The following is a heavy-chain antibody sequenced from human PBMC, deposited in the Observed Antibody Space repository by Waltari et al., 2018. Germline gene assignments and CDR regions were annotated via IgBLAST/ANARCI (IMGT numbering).Heavy chain of an antibody. J-gene: IGHJ4*02. CDR1: GHSVKNDFY. D-gene: IGHD6-25*01. Sequence: QVQLRESGPGLVRSSETLSLTCTVSGHSVKNDFYWAWIRQSPGGGLEWIASIYHTGSSHYNSSLKSRVSISTDMSTKQFFLTLTHLTAADTTVYYCAEEGNTTAGLFDSWGQGTLVTVSS. CDR2: IYHTGSS. V-gene: IGHV4-38-2*02. CDR3: AEEGNTTAGLFDS.